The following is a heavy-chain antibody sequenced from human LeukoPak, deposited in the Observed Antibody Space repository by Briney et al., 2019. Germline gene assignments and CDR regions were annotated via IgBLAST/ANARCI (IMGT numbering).Heavy chain of an antibody. Sequence: GGSLRLSCVASGFTFSYYSMNWVRQAPGKGLEWVSSISRDSNNIYYADSVEGRVTISRDNSKNTLYLQMGSLRTEDMAVYYCARGGDGYTLRYWGQGALVTVSS. CDR1: GFTFSYYS. CDR2: ISRDSNNI. J-gene: IGHJ4*02. V-gene: IGHV3-21*01. CDR3: ARGGDGYTLRY. D-gene: IGHD5-24*01.